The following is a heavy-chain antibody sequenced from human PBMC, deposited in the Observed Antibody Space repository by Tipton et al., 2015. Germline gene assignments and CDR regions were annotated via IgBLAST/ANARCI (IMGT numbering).Heavy chain of an antibody. CDR1: GGSISSSDYY. V-gene: IGHV4-39*01. CDR3: ARHGAGTTIIDY. Sequence: TLSLTCTVSGGSISSSDYYWVWLRQPPGIGLECIGTIYYSGSTYYNPSLKSRVTISVDTSKNQFSLRLNSVTAADTAVYYCARHGAGTTIIDYWGQGSLVTVSS. D-gene: IGHD1-1*01. J-gene: IGHJ4*02. CDR2: IYYSGST.